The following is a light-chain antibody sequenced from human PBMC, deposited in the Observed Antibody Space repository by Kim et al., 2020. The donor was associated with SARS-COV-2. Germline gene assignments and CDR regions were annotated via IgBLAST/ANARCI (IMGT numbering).Light chain of an antibody. CDR1: ELREKF. CDR3: QAWDSGTVN. V-gene: IGLV3-1*01. Sequence: SYELTQPPSVSVSPGQTATITCSGDELREKFVSWYQQKAGQSPLLVIYRDSKRPSGIPERFAGSNSGNTATLIISGTQPIDEADYYCQAWDSGTVNFGGG. J-gene: IGLJ2*01. CDR2: RDS.